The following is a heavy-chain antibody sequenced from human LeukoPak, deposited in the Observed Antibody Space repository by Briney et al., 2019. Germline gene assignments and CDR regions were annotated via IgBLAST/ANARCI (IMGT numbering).Heavy chain of an antibody. V-gene: IGHV3-7*01. J-gene: IGHJ4*02. D-gene: IGHD2-2*02. CDR3: ATYRHLPY. CDR1: GFALSSHW. CDR2: VNRDGSET. Sequence: PGGSLRLSCAASGFALSSHWMTWVRQVPGRGPEWVANVNRDGSETYYLDSVKGRFTISKDNAKNSLYLQMSSLRAEDSAMYYCATYRHLPYWGQGILVTVSS.